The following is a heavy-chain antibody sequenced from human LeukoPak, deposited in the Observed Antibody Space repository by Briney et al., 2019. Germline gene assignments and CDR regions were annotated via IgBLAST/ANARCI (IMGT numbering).Heavy chain of an antibody. D-gene: IGHD4/OR15-4a*01. CDR1: GGSFSYYY. CDR2: IYYSGST. V-gene: IGHV4-34*01. J-gene: IGHJ5*02. CDR3: ARDRALTP. Sequence: SETLSLTCAVYGGSFSYYYWSWVRQPPGKGLEWIGSIYYSGSTYYNPSLKSRVTISVDTSKNQFSLKLSSVTAADTAVYYCARDRALTPWGQGTLVTVSS.